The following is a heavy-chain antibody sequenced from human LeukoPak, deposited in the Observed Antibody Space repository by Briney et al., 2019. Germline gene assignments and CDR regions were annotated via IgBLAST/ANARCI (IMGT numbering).Heavy chain of an antibody. V-gene: IGHV3-9*01. CDR3: AKDKGSPRDYYYGMDV. J-gene: IGHJ6*02. CDR2: SWNGGSI. D-gene: IGHD3-10*01. Sequence: SWNGGSIGYADSVKGRFTISRDNAKNSLYLQMNSLRAEDTALYYCAKDKGSPRDYYYGMDVWGQGTTVTVSS.